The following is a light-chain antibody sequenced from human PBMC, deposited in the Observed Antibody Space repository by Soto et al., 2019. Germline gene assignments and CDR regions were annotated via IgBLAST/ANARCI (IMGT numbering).Light chain of an antibody. Sequence: DIQMTQSPSSVSASVGDSLTITCRASQNVGDRLAWYQQKLGKAPQLLIQKASILQPGIPSRFSGSGSATYFTLTISSLQPEDFATYYCLQVYTCPRTFGHGTKV. J-gene: IGKJ2*01. CDR3: LQVYTCPRT. V-gene: IGKV1-12*01. CDR2: KAS. CDR1: QNVGDR.